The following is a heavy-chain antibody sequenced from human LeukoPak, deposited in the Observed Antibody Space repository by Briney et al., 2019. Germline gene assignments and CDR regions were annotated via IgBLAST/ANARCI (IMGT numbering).Heavy chain of an antibody. CDR1: GYTFNLYY. Sequence: ASVTLSCKASGYTFNLYYIHWVRQAPGQGLEWLGRINPHTGATHFAQKFQARVTMARDTSITTAYMELSGLKSDDAAVYFCAREDLIAVSGQTFDFWGQGTLVSVSS. CDR3: AREDLIAVSGQTFDF. CDR2: INPHTGAT. J-gene: IGHJ4*02. D-gene: IGHD6-19*01. V-gene: IGHV1-2*06.